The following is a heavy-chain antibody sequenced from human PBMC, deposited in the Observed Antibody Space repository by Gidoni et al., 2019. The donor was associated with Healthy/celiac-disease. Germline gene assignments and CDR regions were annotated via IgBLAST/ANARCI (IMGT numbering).Heavy chain of an antibody. Sequence: QVQLVESGGGVVQPGRSLRLSCAASGFTFSSYAMHWVRQAPGKGLEWVAVISYDGSNKYYADSVKGRFTISRDNSKNTLYQQMNSLRAEDTAVYYCAREGRLRITRRAFDIWGQGTMVTVSS. V-gene: IGHV3-30-3*01. CDR3: AREGRLRITRRAFDI. CDR2: ISYDGSNK. J-gene: IGHJ3*02. CDR1: GFTFSSYA. D-gene: IGHD4-17*01.